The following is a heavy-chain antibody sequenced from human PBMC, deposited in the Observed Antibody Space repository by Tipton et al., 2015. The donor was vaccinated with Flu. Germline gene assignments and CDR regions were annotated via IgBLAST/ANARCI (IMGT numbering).Heavy chain of an antibody. CDR3: AREGYHPGLDY. V-gene: IGHV3-30*04. Sequence: QVQLVQSGGGVVQPGKSLRLSCVVSGFTFSQSAMHWVRQAPGKGLEWLAITSYGGNDNFYADSVKGRFTISRDNSKNTLYLQMDSLRLDDSGLYYCAREGYHPGLDYWGQGTLVTVSS. CDR2: TSYGGNDN. J-gene: IGHJ4*02. CDR1: GFTFSQSA. D-gene: IGHD5-12*01.